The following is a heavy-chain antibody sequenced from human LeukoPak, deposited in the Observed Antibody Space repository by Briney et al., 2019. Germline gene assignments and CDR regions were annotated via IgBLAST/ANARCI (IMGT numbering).Heavy chain of an antibody. CDR2: INPHSRAT. CDR1: VNAFTDFY. Sequence: ASVRVSSTASVNAFTDFYFNCVRHAPGRGLEWGGWINPHSRATHYAQRFRGKVTIEATITTAYMELNSLTSDNTGVYYCVTTRVTHTRDPWGQGTLVTVSS. V-gene: IGHV1-2*02. D-gene: IGHD1/OR15-1a*01. J-gene: IGHJ5*02. CDR3: VTTRVTHTRDP.